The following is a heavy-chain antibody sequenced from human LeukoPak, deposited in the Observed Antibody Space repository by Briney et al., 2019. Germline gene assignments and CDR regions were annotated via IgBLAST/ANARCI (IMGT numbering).Heavy chain of an antibody. D-gene: IGHD3-22*01. J-gene: IGHJ2*01. Sequence: GGSLRLSCAASGFTFSTYWLHWVRPAPGKGLVWVSQIKFDGSLASYADSVTGRFTISRDNAKNTLYLQMNSLEIEDTAVYYCVTGHYDSRMYFDLWGRGTLVTVSS. CDR1: GFTFSTYW. CDR3: VTGHYDSRMYFDL. CDR2: IKFDGSLA. V-gene: IGHV3-74*01.